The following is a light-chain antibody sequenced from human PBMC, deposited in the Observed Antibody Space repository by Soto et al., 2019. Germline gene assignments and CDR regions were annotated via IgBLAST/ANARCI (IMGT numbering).Light chain of an antibody. CDR3: SSYAGSHNLV. CDR1: SSDIGGYNY. CDR2: EVS. Sequence: QSVLTQPPSASGSPGQSVAISCTGTSSDIGGYNYVSWYQQHPGKAPKLMIFEVSQRPSGVPDRFSGSKSGNTASLTVSGLQAEDEADYYCSSYAGSHNLVFGGGTQLTVL. V-gene: IGLV2-8*01. J-gene: IGLJ2*01.